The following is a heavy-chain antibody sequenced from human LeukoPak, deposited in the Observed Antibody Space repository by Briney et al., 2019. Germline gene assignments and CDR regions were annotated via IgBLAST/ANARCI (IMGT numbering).Heavy chain of an antibody. J-gene: IGHJ4*02. D-gene: IGHD5-24*01. Sequence: PSETLSLTCTVSGGSISSYYWSWIRQPPGKGLEWIGYIYYSGSTNYNPSLKSRVTISVDTSKNQFSLKLSSVTAADTAVYYCAGGRDGYNYGYWGQETLVTVSS. V-gene: IGHV4-59*01. CDR1: GGSISSYY. CDR3: AGGRDGYNYGY. CDR2: IYYSGST.